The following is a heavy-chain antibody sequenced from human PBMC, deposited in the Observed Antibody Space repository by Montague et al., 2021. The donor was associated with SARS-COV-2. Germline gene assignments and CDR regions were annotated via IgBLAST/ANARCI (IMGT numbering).Heavy chain of an antibody. D-gene: IGHD2-2*01. Sequence: SETLSLTCAVYGGSFSGYYWSWIRQPPGKGLEWIGEINHSGSTNYNPSLKSRVTISVDTSKNQFSLKLSSVTAVDTAVYYCARVRAVPAAMRIFSLGRSYYGMDVRGQGTTVTVSS. CDR1: GGSFSGYY. J-gene: IGHJ6*02. V-gene: IGHV4-34*01. CDR3: ARVRAVPAAMRIFSLGRSYYGMDV. CDR2: INHSGST.